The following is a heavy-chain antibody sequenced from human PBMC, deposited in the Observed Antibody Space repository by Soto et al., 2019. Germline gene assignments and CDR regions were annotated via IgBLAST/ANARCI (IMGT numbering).Heavy chain of an antibody. Sequence: SETLSLTCTVSGGSISSGDYYWSWIRQPPGKGLEWIGYIYYSGSTYYNPSLKSRVTISVDTSKNQFSLKLSSVTAADTAVYYCARDVRGRYFDYWGQGTLVTVSS. CDR1: GGSISSGDYY. V-gene: IGHV4-30-4*01. CDR3: ARDVRGRYFDY. D-gene: IGHD3-16*01. J-gene: IGHJ4*02. CDR2: IYYSGST.